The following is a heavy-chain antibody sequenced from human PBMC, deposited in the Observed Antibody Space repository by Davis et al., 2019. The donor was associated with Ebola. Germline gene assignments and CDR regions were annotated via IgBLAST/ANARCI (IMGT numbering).Heavy chain of an antibody. CDR1: GGSISSSSYY. CDR3: ARAPIAGAGTRWGTRWFDP. V-gene: IGHV4-39*07. J-gene: IGHJ5*02. CDR2: INYSGST. D-gene: IGHD6-13*01. Sequence: PSETLSLTCTVSGGSISSSSYYWGWIRQPPGKGLEWIGSINYSGSTYYNPSLKSRVPISVDTSKNQFSLNLSSVSAADTAVYSCARAPIAGAGTRWGTRWFDPWGQGTLVSVSS.